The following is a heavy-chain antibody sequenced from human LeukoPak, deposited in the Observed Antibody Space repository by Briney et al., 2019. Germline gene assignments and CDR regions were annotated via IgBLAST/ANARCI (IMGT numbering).Heavy chain of an antibody. V-gene: IGHV3-7*01. CDR1: GFTFSNYW. D-gene: IGHD3-22*01. J-gene: IGHJ4*02. CDR2: IKQEGSEK. CDR3: ARDSGITSYYDSSGSPTAGY. Sequence: PGGSLRLSCAASGFTFSNYWMSWVRQAPGKGLEWVANIKQEGSEKYYVDFVKGRFTISRDNAKNSLYLQMNSLRAEDTAVYYCARDSGITSYYDSSGSPTAGYWGQGTLVTVSS.